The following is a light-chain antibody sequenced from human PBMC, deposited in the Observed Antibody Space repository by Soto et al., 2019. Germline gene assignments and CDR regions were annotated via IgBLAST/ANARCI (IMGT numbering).Light chain of an antibody. CDR3: AVWDQSLTGWV. V-gene: IGLV1-47*01. J-gene: IGLJ3*02. CDR2: RDG. CDR1: SSNIGSHF. Sequence: QSVLTQPPSASGTPGQSLTISCSGSSSNIGSHFVYWYQHLPGTAPKLLIFRDGQRPSGVPARFFGSKSGTSASLVISGLRSEDEADYYCAVWDQSLTGWVFGGGTKLTVL.